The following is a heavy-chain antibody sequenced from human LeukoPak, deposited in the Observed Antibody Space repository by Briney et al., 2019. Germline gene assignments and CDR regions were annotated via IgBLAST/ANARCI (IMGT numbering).Heavy chain of an antibody. D-gene: IGHD2-15*01. Sequence: GGSLRLSCAASGLTFSSYWMHWVRQAPGKGLVWVSRINSDGSSTSYADSVKGRFTISRDNAKSTLYLQMNSLRAEDTAVYYCARGSCSGGSCYSRPDYWGQGTLVTVSS. V-gene: IGHV3-74*01. CDR1: GLTFSSYW. CDR2: INSDGSST. CDR3: ARGSCSGGSCYSRPDY. J-gene: IGHJ4*02.